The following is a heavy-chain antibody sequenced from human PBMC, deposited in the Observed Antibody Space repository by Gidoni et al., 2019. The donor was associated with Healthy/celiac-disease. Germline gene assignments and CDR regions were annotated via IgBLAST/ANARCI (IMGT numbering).Heavy chain of an antibody. J-gene: IGHJ3*02. CDR1: VSPCGRYG. V-gene: IGHV3-7*01. CDR2: IKQDGSEK. CDR3: ARDPSSYYYDSSGYYEAHDAFDI. Sequence: GKRGELGGGWVKPGGPWSPPWAALVSPCGRYGMSGARRAPGRGLEWVTNIKQDGSEKYYVDAVKGRFTISRDNAKTSLYLQMNSLRAEDTAVYYCARDPSSYYYDSSGYYEAHDAFDIWGQGTMVTVSS. D-gene: IGHD3-22*01.